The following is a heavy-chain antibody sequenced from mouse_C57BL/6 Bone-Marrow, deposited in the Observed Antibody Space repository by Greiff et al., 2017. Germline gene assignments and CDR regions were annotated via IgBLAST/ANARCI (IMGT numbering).Heavy chain of an antibody. D-gene: IGHD3-2*02. CDR3: TTAGRGYFDV. CDR2: IDPENGDT. V-gene: IGHV14-4*01. J-gene: IGHJ1*03. Sequence: EVQLQQSGAELVRPGASVKLSCTASGFNIKDDYMHWVKQRPEQGLEWIGWIDPENGDTEYASQFQGKATITADTSSNTAYLQLSSLTSADTAAYYCTTAGRGYFDVWGTGTTVTVSS. CDR1: GFNIKDDY.